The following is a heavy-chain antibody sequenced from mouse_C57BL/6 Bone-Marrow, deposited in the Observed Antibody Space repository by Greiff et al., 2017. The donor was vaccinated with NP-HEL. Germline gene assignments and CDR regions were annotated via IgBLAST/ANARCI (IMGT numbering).Heavy chain of an antibody. CDR2: ISSGSSTI. CDR1: GFTFSDYG. Sequence: DVKLVESGGGLVKPGGSLKLSCAASGFTFSDYGMHWVRQAPEKGLEWVAYISSGSSTIYYADTVKGRFTISRDNAKNTLFLQMTSLRSEDTAMYYCARGGLGLYYYAMDYWGQGTSVTVSS. V-gene: IGHV5-17*01. CDR3: ARGGLGLYYYAMDY. D-gene: IGHD2-2*01. J-gene: IGHJ4*01.